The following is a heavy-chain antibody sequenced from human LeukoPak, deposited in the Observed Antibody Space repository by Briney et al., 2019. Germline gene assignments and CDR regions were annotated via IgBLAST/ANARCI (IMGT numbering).Heavy chain of an antibody. CDR2: ISGSGGST. CDR1: GFTFSSYA. CDR3: AKDRDVLLWFGDYTLFDY. Sequence: GGSLRLSCAASGFTFSSYAMSWVRQAPGKGLEWVSAISGSGGSTYYADSVKGRFTISRDNSKNTLYLQMNSLRAEDTAVYYCAKDRDVLLWFGDYTLFDYWGQGTLVTVSS. V-gene: IGHV3-23*01. D-gene: IGHD3-10*01. J-gene: IGHJ4*02.